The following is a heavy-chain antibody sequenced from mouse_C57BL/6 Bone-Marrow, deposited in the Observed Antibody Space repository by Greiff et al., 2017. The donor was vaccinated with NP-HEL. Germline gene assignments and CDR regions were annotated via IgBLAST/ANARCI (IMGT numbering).Heavy chain of an antibody. V-gene: IGHV14-4*01. CDR1: GFNIKDDY. D-gene: IGHD2-5*01. CDR3: TTQWSNYWYFDV. Sequence: VQLQQSGAELVRPGASVKLSCTASGFNIKDDYMHWVKQRPEQGLEWIGWIDPENGDTEYASKFQGKATITADTSSNTASLQLSSLTSEDTAVYYCTTQWSNYWYFDVWGTGTTVTVSS. J-gene: IGHJ1*03. CDR2: IDPENGDT.